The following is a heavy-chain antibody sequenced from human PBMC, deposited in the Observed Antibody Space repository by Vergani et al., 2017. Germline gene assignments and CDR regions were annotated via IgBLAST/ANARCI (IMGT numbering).Heavy chain of an antibody. CDR2: IYYSGST. CDR3: ARGGKARHGYLDD. CDR1: GGSVSSGSYY. J-gene: IGHJ4*02. V-gene: IGHV4-61*01. D-gene: IGHD6-6*01. Sequence: QVQLQESGPGLVKPSETLSLTCTVSGGSVSSGSYYWSWIRQPPGKGLEWIGYIYYSGSTNYNPSLKSRVTISVDTSKNQFSLKLSSVTAADTAVYYCARGGKARHGYLDDGGQGTLVTVAS.